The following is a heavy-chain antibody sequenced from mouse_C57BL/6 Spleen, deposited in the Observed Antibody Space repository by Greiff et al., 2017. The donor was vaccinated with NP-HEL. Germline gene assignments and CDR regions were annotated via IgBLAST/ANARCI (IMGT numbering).Heavy chain of an antibody. J-gene: IGHJ4*01. CDR1: GYTFTNYW. D-gene: IGHD1-1*01. V-gene: IGHV1-63*01. CDR3: ARRGLLAMDY. Sequence: VQLQQSGAELVRPGTSVKMSCKASGYTFTNYWIGWAKQRPGHGLEWIGDIYPGGGYTNYNEKFKGKATLTADKSSSTAYMQFSSLTSEDSAIYYCARRGLLAMDYWGQGTSVTVSS. CDR2: IYPGGGYT.